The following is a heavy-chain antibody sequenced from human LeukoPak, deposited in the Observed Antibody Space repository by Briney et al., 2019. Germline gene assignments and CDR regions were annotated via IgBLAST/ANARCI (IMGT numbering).Heavy chain of an antibody. CDR2: ISSSGSTI. J-gene: IGHJ5*02. Sequence: GGSLRLSCAASGFTFSSYEMNWVRQAPGKGLEWVSYISSSGSTIYYADSVKGRFTISRDNAKNSLYLQMNSLRAEDTAVYYCAKGLRFLEWLLKVPPRWFDPWGQGTLVTVSS. CDR1: GFTFSSYE. D-gene: IGHD3-3*01. CDR3: AKGLRFLEWLLKVPPRWFDP. V-gene: IGHV3-48*03.